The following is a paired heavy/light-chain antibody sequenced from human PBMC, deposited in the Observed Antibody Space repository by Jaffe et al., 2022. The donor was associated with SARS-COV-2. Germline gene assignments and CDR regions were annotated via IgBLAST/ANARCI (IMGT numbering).Heavy chain of an antibody. D-gene: IGHD4-17*01. V-gene: IGHV3-11*06. CDR2: ISSSSSYT. CDR1: GFTLRDYD. CDR3: ARGVYGGKTHDY. J-gene: IGHJ4*02. Sequence: QVQLVESGGGLVKPGGSLRLSCAASGFTLRDYDMSWIRQAPGRGLEWVSYISSSSSYTNYADSVKGRYTISRDNAENSLYLQMNSLRDEDTAVYYCARGVYGGKTHDYWGQGTLVTVSS.
Light chain of an antibody. CDR1: QSIIRY. V-gene: IGKV1-39*01. CDR3: QQSYSTPLT. Sequence: DIQMTQSPSSLSASVGDRVTITCRASQSIIRYLNWYQQKPGKAPNLLIYAASSLQSGVPSRFSGSGSGTDFTLTISSLQPEDFTTYFCQQSYSTPLTFGGGTKVEIK. CDR2: AAS. J-gene: IGKJ4*01.